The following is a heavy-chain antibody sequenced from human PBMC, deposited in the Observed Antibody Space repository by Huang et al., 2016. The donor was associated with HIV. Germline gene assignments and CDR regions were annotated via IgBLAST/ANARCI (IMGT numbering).Heavy chain of an antibody. J-gene: IGHJ4*02. Sequence: QVRLVESGGGLVKPGGSLRLSCAASGFTFSTYYASWIRQAPGKVLEWISFLGGTGTVMYYADTGRGRFVITRDNSKNSLYLQMNNLRAEDTAVYFCATGITVAGGEFYFDYWGQGDLVTVSS. CDR3: ATGITVAGGEFYFDY. CDR2: LGGTGTVM. D-gene: IGHD6-19*01. CDR1: GFTFSTYY. V-gene: IGHV3-11*01.